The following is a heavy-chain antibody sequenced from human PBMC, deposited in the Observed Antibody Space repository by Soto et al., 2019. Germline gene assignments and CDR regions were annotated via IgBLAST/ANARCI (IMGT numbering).Heavy chain of an antibody. V-gene: IGHV3-48*01. J-gene: IGHJ4*02. D-gene: IGHD4-17*01. CDR2: ISSSGSSI. Sequence: EVQLVESGGGLVQPGGSLRLSCAASGFTFTSYSMTWVRQAAGKGLEWVSYISSSGSSIYYADSVKGRFTISRDNAKNSVYLQMNSLRADDTAVYYCARDRYGDYAGDYWGQGTLVTVSS. CDR3: ARDRYGDYAGDY. CDR1: GFTFTSYS.